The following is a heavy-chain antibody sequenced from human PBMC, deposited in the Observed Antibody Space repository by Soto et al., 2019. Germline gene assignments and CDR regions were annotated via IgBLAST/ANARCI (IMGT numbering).Heavy chain of an antibody. D-gene: IGHD6-6*01. Sequence: QVQRVESGGGVVQPGRSLRLSCAASGFTFSSYGMHLVRQAPGKGLEWVAVIWYDGSNKYYADSVKGRFTISRDNSRNSLYLKMNSLRAEDTTVFYCARETGHYSSSPKAFDLWCQGTMLTVSS. CDR1: GFTFSSYG. J-gene: IGHJ3*01. CDR3: ARETGHYSSSPKAFDL. CDR2: IWYDGSNK. V-gene: IGHV3-33*01.